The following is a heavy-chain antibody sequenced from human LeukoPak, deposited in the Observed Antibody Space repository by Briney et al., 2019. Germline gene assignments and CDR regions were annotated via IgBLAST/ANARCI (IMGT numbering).Heavy chain of an antibody. V-gene: IGHV1-46*01. CDR2: IYCSGGTT. CDR3: ERSTSSSGRPLYYFDY. CDR1: GYTFSSYY. D-gene: IGHD1-26*01. Sequence: ASVKVSCKASGYTFSSYYIHWVRQAPGQGLEWMGMIYCSGGTTNYAQKFQGRVTMTRDTATSTVYMELSSLRSEDTAAFYCERSTSSSGRPLYYFDYWGQGSLLTVSS. J-gene: IGHJ4*02.